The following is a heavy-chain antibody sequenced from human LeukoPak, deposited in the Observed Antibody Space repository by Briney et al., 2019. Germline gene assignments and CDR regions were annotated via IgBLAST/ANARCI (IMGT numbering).Heavy chain of an antibody. CDR1: GFIFSSYA. Sequence: GGSLRLSCAASGFIFSSYAVHWVRQAPGKGLEGGAVIWSDGRHIFYADSVKGRFTTSRDNSKNTLYLQMNSLRAEDTALYLCARCGGTCSLPSTSAMDVWGQGTTVTVS. J-gene: IGHJ6*02. CDR2: IWSDGRHI. D-gene: IGHD2-21*01. CDR3: ARCGGTCSLPSTSAMDV. V-gene: IGHV3-30*04.